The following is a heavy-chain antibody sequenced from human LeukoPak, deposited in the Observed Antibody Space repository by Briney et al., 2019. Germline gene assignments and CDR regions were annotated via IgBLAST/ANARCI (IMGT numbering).Heavy chain of an antibody. CDR2: ISRSGSTI. D-gene: IGHD6-13*01. J-gene: IGHJ6*03. Sequence: GGSLRLSCEASGFTFSSYEMNWVRQAPGKGLEWVSYISRSGSTIYYADSVKGRFTISRDNAKNSLYLQMNSLRAEDTAVYYCARGRAGYSSSWPYYYYYYMDVWGKGTTVTVSS. CDR1: GFTFSSYE. V-gene: IGHV3-48*03. CDR3: ARGRAGYSSSWPYYYYYYMDV.